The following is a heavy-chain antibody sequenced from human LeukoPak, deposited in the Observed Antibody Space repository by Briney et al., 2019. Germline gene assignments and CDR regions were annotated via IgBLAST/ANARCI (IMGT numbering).Heavy chain of an antibody. CDR2: INPSGGST. CDR3: ARGNGVYVWGSYRYDY. CDR1: GYTFTSYY. D-gene: IGHD3-16*02. J-gene: IGHJ4*02. Sequence: ASVKVSCKASGYTFTSYYMHWVRQAPGQGLEWMGIINPSGGSTSYAQKFQGRVTMTRDTSTSTVYMELSSLRSEDTAVYYCARGNGVYVWGSYRYDYWGQGTLVTVSS. V-gene: IGHV1-46*01.